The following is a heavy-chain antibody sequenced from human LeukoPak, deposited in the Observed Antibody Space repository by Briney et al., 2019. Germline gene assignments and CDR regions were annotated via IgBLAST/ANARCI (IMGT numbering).Heavy chain of an antibody. CDR1: GGSISSSSYY. D-gene: IGHD3-10*01. CDR2: IYYSGST. V-gene: IGHV4-39*01. J-gene: IGHJ6*04. Sequence: PSETLSLTCTVSGGSISSSSYYWGWIRQPPGKGLEWIGSIYYSGSTYYNPSLKSRVTISVDTSKNQFSLKLSSVTAADTAVYYCARVRVRGVMVYYYYGMDVWGKGTTVTVSS. CDR3: ARVRVRGVMVYYYYGMDV.